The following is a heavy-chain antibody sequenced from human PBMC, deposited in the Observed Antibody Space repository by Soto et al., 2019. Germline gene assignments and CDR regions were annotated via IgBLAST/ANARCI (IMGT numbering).Heavy chain of an antibody. D-gene: IGHD3-3*01. CDR3: AREFYGYYTYGPGDY. CDR1: GFTFSSYG. CDR2: ISYDGSER. Sequence: GGSLRLSCAASGFTFSSYGMHWVRQAPGKGLEWVAVISYDGSERNYVDSVKGRFTISRDTPNNLLFLQMNSLRDEDTAVYYCAREFYGYYTYGPGDYWGQGTLVTVSS. V-gene: IGHV3-30*03. J-gene: IGHJ4*02.